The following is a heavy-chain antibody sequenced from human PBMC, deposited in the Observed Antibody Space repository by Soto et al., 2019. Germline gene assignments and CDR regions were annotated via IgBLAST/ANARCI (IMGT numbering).Heavy chain of an antibody. J-gene: IGHJ4*02. V-gene: IGHV3-30*18. CDR2: MSSDGGDK. D-gene: IGHD2-15*01. CDR1: GFTFSNFG. CDR3: VKGSEVARQELDH. Sequence: QVQLVESGGGVVQPGRSPRLSCAASGFTFSNFGMHWVRQAPGKGLEWVAAMSSDGGDKYYSHSVKDRFTISRDNSKNTLFLQMNSLRVEDTAVYYCVKGSEVARQELDHWGQGILVTVSS.